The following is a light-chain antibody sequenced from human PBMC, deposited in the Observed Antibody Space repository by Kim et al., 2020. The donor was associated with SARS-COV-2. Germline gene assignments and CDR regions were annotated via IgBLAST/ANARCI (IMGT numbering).Light chain of an antibody. J-gene: IGKJ2*01. CDR3: LQYDNWPPYT. CDR1: QSISSN. V-gene: IGKV3-15*01. CDR2: GAS. Sequence: EIVMTQSPATLSVSPGERATFSCRASQSISSNLAWYQQKPGQSPTLLIYGASTRATDIPARFSGSWSGTEFTLTINNLQSEDFAVYYCLQYDNWPPYTFGQGTKLEI.